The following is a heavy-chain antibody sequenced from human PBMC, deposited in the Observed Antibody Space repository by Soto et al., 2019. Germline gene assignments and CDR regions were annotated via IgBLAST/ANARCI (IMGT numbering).Heavy chain of an antibody. CDR3: ASQRDKTKPGGAKTLYYYYMDV. V-gene: IGHV1-3*01. CDR1: GYTFTSYA. D-gene: IGHD2-8*02. J-gene: IGHJ6*03. Sequence: ASVKVSCQASGYTFTSYAMHWVRQAPGQRLEWMGWINAGNGNTKYSQKFQGRVTITRDTSASTAYMELSSLRSEDTAVYYCASQRDKTKPGGAKTLYYYYMDVWGKGTTVTVSS. CDR2: INAGNGNT.